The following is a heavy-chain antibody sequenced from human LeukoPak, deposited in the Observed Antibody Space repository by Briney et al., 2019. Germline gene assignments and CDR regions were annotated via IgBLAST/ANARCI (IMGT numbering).Heavy chain of an antibody. CDR2: SYCSDST. D-gene: IGHD5-18*01. CDR1: GGSISSYF. J-gene: IGHJ5*02. V-gene: IGHV4-59*08. CDR3: ARQGWVQPNWFDP. Sequence: PPETLSLTCAEPGGSISSYFWSWIRQTPGKGREWIMYSYCSDSTHSNPSLNSRVTISVDTYKTQFSLKRSSGTAADTAVYYCARQGWVQPNWFDPWGQGTLVTVSS.